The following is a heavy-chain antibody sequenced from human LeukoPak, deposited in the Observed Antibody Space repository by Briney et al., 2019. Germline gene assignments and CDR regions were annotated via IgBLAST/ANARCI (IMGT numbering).Heavy chain of an antibody. V-gene: IGHV3-21*01. J-gene: IGHJ4*02. CDR2: ISSSSSYI. Sequence: GGSLRLSCAASGFTFSSYSMNWVRQAPGKGLEWVSSISSSSSYIYYADSVKGRFTISRDNAKNSLYLQMNSLRAEDTAVYYCARDRATYYDYVWGSSHSAYFDYRGQGTLVTVSS. CDR1: GFTFSSYS. D-gene: IGHD3-16*01. CDR3: ARDRATYYDYVWGSSHSAYFDY.